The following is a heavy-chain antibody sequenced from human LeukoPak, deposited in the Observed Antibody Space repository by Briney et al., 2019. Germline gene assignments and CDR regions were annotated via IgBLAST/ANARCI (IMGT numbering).Heavy chain of an antibody. V-gene: IGHV1-24*01. CDR1: GYTLTELS. CDR3: AVAGFAYDAFDI. D-gene: IGHD3-10*01. J-gene: IGHJ3*02. CDR2: FDPEDGET. Sequence: ASVKVSCKVSGYTLTELSMHWVRQAPGKGLEWMGGFDPEDGETIYAQKFQGRVTMTEDTSTDTAYMELSSLRSEDTAVYYCAVAGFAYDAFDIWGQGTMVTVSS.